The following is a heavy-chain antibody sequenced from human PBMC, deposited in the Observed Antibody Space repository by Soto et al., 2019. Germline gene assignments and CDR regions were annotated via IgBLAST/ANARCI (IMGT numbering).Heavy chain of an antibody. V-gene: IGHV4-34*01. CDR2: INHSGST. CDR1: GGSFSGYY. Sequence: SETLSLTCAVYGGSFSGYYWSWIRQPPGKGLEWIGEINHSGSTNYNPSLKSRVTISIDTSKNQFSLKLSSVTAADTAVYYCARRPSGSWQPYNWFDPWGQGTLVTVSS. D-gene: IGHD6-13*01. CDR3: ARRPSGSWQPYNWFDP. J-gene: IGHJ5*02.